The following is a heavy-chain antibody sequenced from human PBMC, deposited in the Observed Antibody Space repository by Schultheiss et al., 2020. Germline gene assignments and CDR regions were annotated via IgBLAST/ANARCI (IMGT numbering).Heavy chain of an antibody. J-gene: IGHJ6*02. CDR3: ARDRQLGQDYYYYGMDV. D-gene: IGHD6-6*01. Sequence: SETLSLTCTVSGGSISSGGYYWSWIRQHPGKGLEWIGEINHSGSTNYNPSLKSRVTISVDTSKNQFSLKLSSVTAEDTAVYYCARDRQLGQDYYYYGMDVWGQGTTVTVSS. V-gene: IGHV4-31*03. CDR2: INHSGST. CDR1: GGSISSGGYY.